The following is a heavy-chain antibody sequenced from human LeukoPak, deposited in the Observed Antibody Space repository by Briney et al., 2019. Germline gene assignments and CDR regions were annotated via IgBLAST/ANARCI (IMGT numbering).Heavy chain of an antibody. CDR2: ISNSGGSL. Sequence: PGGSLRLSCAASGFAFSSYGMSWGRQAPGKGLEWVSAISNSGGSLYHADSVKGRFTISRDNFKNTLYLQMNSLRAEDTALYYCAKARGSSWYEFDCWGQGTLVTVSP. CDR1: GFAFSSYG. J-gene: IGHJ4*02. V-gene: IGHV3-23*01. CDR3: AKARGSSWYEFDC. D-gene: IGHD6-13*01.